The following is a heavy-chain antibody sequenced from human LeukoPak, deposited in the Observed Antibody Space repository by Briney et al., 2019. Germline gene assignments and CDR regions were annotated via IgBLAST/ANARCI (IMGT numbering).Heavy chain of an antibody. CDR2: INPNSGGT. D-gene: IGHD2-2*02. J-gene: IGHJ4*02. CDR3: ARAVVVVPAAIYYDSSGYLFDY. CDR1: GYTFTGYY. V-gene: IGHV1-2*02. Sequence: AASVKVSCKASGYTFTGYYIHWVRQAPGQGLEWMGWINPNSGGTNYAQKFQGRVTMTRDTSISTAYMELSRLRSDDTAVYYCARAVVVVPAAIYYDSSGYLFDYWGQGTLVTVSS.